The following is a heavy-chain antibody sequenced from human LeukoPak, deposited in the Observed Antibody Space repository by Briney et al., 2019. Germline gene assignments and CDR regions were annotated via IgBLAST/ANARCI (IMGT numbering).Heavy chain of an antibody. J-gene: IGHJ4*02. D-gene: IGHD6-19*01. Sequence: GGSLRLSCAASGFTFSSYDMAWVRQAPGKGLEWVSAINFSGGATYSADFVKGRFTISRDNSKNTLYLQMNSLRAADTALYYCAKGTLSVSGFDCWGQGTLVTVSS. CDR2: INFSGGAT. CDR3: AKGTLSVSGFDC. CDR1: GFTFSSYD. V-gene: IGHV3-23*01.